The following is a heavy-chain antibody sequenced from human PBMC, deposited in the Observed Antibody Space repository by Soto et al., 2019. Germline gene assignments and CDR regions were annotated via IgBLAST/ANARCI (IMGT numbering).Heavy chain of an antibody. CDR1: GFTFSSYA. CDR2: ISGSGGST. D-gene: IGHD3-10*01. V-gene: IGHV3-23*01. J-gene: IGHJ5*02. Sequence: PGGSLRLSCAASGFTFSSYAMSWVRQAPGKGLEWVSAISGSGGSTYYADSVKGRFTISRDNSKNTLYLQMNSLRVEDTAVYYCAKGGFGTNWFDPWGQGTLVTVSS. CDR3: AKGGFGTNWFDP.